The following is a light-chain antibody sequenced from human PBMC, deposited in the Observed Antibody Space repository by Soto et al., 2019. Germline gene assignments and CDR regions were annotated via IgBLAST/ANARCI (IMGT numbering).Light chain of an antibody. CDR1: QSVSNNY. CDR3: QQYGSSGT. Sequence: EIALTQSPGTLSLPPGERATLSCRASQSVSNNYLAWYQQKPGQAPRLLIYGASNRATGIPDRFSGSGSGTDFTLTISSLEPDDVAVYYCQQYGSSGTFRRGTKVEVK. V-gene: IGKV3-20*01. CDR2: GAS. J-gene: IGKJ1*01.